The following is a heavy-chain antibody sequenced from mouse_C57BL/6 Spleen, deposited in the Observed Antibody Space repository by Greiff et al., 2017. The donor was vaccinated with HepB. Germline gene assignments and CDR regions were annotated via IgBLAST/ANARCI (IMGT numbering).Heavy chain of an antibody. Sequence: VQLQQSGAELVKPGASVKISCKASGYAFSSYWMNWVKQRPGKGLEWIGQIYPGDGDTNYNGKFKGKATLTADKSSSTAYMQLSSLTSEDSAVYFCARFYDGYYWFAYWGQGTLVTVSA. CDR2: IYPGDGDT. D-gene: IGHD2-3*01. J-gene: IGHJ3*01. CDR3: ARFYDGYYWFAY. CDR1: GYAFSSYW. V-gene: IGHV1-80*01.